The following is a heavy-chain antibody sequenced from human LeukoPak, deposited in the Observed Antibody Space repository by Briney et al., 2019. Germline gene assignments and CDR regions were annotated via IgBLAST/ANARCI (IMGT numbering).Heavy chain of an antibody. CDR1: GFTFSSYS. CDR3: AVYTSSWYIVY. V-gene: IGHV3-48*01. Sequence: LGGSLRLSCAASGFTFSSYSMNWVRQAPGKGLEWVSYIDYSGSVINYADSVRGRFTISRDNAENSLYLQMNSLRAEDTAVYYCAVYTSSWYIVYWGQGTLVTVSS. J-gene: IGHJ4*02. CDR2: IDYSGSVI. D-gene: IGHD6-13*01.